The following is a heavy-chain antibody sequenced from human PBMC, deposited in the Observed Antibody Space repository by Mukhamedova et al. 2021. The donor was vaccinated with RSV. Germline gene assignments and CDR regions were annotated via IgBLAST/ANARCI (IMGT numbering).Heavy chain of an antibody. Sequence: TWGSTNYNPSLGSRVTMSVDTSKIQFSLRLSSVTAADTAVYYCVRDGPKGQLPKLDAFDIWGQGTMVTVSS. V-gene: IGHV4-4*07. CDR3: VRDGPKGQLPKLDAFDI. CDR2: TWGST. D-gene: IGHD1-1*01. J-gene: IGHJ3*02.